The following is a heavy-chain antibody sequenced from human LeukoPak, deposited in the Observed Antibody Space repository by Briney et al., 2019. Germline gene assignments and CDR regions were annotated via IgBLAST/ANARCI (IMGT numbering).Heavy chain of an antibody. J-gene: IGHJ5*02. Sequence: QTGGSLRLSCAASGFTFNTYDMHWVRQAAGKGLEWVSAIGTGGDSFYPDSVKGRFTMSRENAKNSVYLQMNSLRAEDTAVYYCVRGCMFCRWKTYFDPWGQGTLVTVSS. CDR3: VRGCMFCRWKTYFDP. V-gene: IGHV3-13*01. D-gene: IGHD2-8*01. CDR2: IGTGGDS. CDR1: GFTFNTYD.